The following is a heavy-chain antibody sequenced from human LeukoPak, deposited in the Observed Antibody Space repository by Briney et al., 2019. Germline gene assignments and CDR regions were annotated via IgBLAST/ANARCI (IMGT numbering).Heavy chain of an antibody. J-gene: IGHJ6*02. CDR2: ISGGGDST. Sequence: PGGSLGLSCTASRFTFDNFAMNWVRHAPGKGLEWVSGISGGGDSTFYADSVKGRFTISRDNAKSSLYLQMDSLRAEDTAAYYCARGWDTMVRGVNRRSPYYYGMDVWGQGTTVTVSS. D-gene: IGHD3-10*01. V-gene: IGHV3-23*01. CDR3: ARGWDTMVRGVNRRSPYYYGMDV. CDR1: RFTFDNFA.